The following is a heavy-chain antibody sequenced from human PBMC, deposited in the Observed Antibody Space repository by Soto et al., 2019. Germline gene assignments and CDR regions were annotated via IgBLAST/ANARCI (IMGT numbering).Heavy chain of an antibody. Sequence: SETLSLTCAVSGGSISSGGYSWSWIRQPPGKGMEWIGYIYHSGSTYYNPSLKSRVTISVDRSKNQFSLKLSSVTAADTAVYYCASGLVTTLHYWGQGTLVTVSS. V-gene: IGHV4-30-2*01. CDR3: ASGLVTTLHY. J-gene: IGHJ4*02. D-gene: IGHD4-17*01. CDR1: GGSISSGGYS. CDR2: IYHSGST.